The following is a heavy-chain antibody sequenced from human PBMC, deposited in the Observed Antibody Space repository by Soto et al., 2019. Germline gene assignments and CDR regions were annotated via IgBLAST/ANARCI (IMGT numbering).Heavy chain of an antibody. J-gene: IGHJ6*02. Sequence: QVQLQESGPGLVKPSGTLSLTCAVSGGSISSSNWWSWVRQPPGKGLEWIGEIYHSGSTNYNPSLKSRVTISVDKSENQFSLKRSSVIAADTAVYYCARVSGSYYYGMDVWGQGTTVTVSS. CDR2: IYHSGST. CDR1: GGSISSSNW. V-gene: IGHV4-4*02. D-gene: IGHD1-26*01. CDR3: ARVSGSYYYGMDV.